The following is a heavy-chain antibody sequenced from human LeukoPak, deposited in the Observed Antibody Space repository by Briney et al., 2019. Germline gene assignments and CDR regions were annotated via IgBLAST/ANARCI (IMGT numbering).Heavy chain of an antibody. V-gene: IGHV4-4*07. CDR2: IYTSGTT. J-gene: IGHJ4*02. D-gene: IGHD3-22*01. Sequence: SETLCLTCTVSGGSISSYYWSWIRQPAGKGLEWIGRIYTSGTTHYNPSLKSRVTMSVDTSKNQFSLKLSSVTAADTAVYYCARANYYDSSGYSRGAFDIWGQGTLVTVSS. CDR3: ARANYYDSSGYSRGAFDI. CDR1: GGSISSYY.